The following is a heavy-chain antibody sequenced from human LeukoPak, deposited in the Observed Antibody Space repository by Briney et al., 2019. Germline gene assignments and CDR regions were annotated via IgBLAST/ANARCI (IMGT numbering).Heavy chain of an antibody. D-gene: IGHD4-11*01. CDR2: IPYDGSNR. CDR3: ATSTVAKYDY. Sequence: PGGSLRLSCAASGFTFSSYAMHWVRQAPGKGLEWVAVIPYDGSNRYYADSVKGRFTISRDNSKNTLYLQMNSLRAEDTALYYCATSTVAKYDYWGQGTLVAVSS. J-gene: IGHJ4*02. CDR1: GFTFSSYA. V-gene: IGHV3-30-3*01.